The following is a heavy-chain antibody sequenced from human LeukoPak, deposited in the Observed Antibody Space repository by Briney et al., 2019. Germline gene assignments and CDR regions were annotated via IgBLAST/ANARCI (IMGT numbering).Heavy chain of an antibody. V-gene: IGHV3-23*01. J-gene: IGHJ4*02. Sequence: GGSLRLSCAASGFTFSSYAMSWVRQAPGKGLEWVSAISGSGGSTYYADSVKGRFTISRDNSKNTLYLRMNSLRAEDTAVYYCAKVWFGELPGWYYFDYWGQGTLVTVSS. CDR1: GFTFSSYA. CDR2: ISGSGGST. CDR3: AKVWFGELPGWYYFDY. D-gene: IGHD3-10*01.